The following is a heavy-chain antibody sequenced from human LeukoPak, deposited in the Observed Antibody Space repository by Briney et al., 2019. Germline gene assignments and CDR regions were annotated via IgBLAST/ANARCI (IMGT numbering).Heavy chain of an antibody. CDR2: ISSSSSTI. CDR3: AREDIVVVVAATRSFGY. J-gene: IGHJ4*02. CDR1: GFTFSSYS. Sequence: GGSLRLSCAASGFTFSSYSMNWVRQAPGKGLEWVSYISSSSSTIYYADSVKGRFTISRDNAKNSLYLQMNSLRDEDTAVYYCAREDIVVVVAATRSFGYWGQGTLVTVSS. V-gene: IGHV3-48*02. D-gene: IGHD2-15*01.